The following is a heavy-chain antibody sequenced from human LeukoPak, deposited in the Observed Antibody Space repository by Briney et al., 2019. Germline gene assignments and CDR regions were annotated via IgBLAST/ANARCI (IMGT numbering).Heavy chain of an antibody. V-gene: IGHV4-31*03. CDR1: GGSISSGGYY. CDR2: INHSGST. J-gene: IGHJ4*02. Sequence: PSETLSLTCTVSGGSISSGGYYWSWIRQHPGKGLEWIGEINHSGSTNYNPSLKSRVTISVDTSKNQFSLKLSSVTAADTAVYYCARSPYYYDSSGYYSRLVPRYYFDYWGQGTLVTVSS. D-gene: IGHD3-22*01. CDR3: ARSPYYYDSSGYYSRLVPRYYFDY.